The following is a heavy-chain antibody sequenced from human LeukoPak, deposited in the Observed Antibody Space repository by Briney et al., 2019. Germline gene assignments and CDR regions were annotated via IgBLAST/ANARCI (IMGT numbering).Heavy chain of an antibody. Sequence: SQTLSLTCAISGDSVSSNSAAWNWIRQSPSRGLEWLGRTYYRSKWYNDYAVSVKSRITINPDTSKNQFSLQLNSVTPEDTAVYYCARTDRVGYCSSTSCYWFDPWGQGTLVTVSS. CDR1: GDSVSSNSAA. D-gene: IGHD2-2*01. CDR2: TYYRSKWYN. J-gene: IGHJ5*02. V-gene: IGHV6-1*01. CDR3: ARTDRVGYCSSTSCYWFDP.